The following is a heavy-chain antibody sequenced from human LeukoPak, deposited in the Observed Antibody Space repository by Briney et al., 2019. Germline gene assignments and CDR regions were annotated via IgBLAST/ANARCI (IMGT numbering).Heavy chain of an antibody. D-gene: IGHD6-19*01. CDR1: GGSLSGYY. V-gene: IGHV4-59*08. Sequence: SETLSLTCAVYGGSLSGYYWSWIRQPPGKGLEWIGYIYYSGSTNYSPSLKSRVTISVDTSKNQFSLKLSSVTAADTAVYYCARGIGSSGWFADYYYGMDVWGQGTTVTVSS. CDR2: IYYSGST. J-gene: IGHJ6*02. CDR3: ARGIGSSGWFADYYYGMDV.